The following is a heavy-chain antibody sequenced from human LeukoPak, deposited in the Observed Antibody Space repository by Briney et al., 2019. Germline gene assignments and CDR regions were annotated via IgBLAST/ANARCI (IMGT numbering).Heavy chain of an antibody. CDR1: GYTFTSYG. CDR2: ISAYNGNT. CDR3: ARDLWGGSSWYSGSSY. Sequence: ASVRVSCKASGYTFTSYGISWVRQAPGQGLEWMGWISAYNGNTNYAQKLQGRVTMTIDTSTSTAYMELRSLRSDDTAVYYCARDLWGGSSWYSGSSYWGQGTLVTVSS. J-gene: IGHJ4*02. D-gene: IGHD6-13*01. V-gene: IGHV1-18*01.